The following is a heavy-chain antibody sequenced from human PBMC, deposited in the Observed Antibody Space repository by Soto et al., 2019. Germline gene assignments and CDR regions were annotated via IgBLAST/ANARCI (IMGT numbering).Heavy chain of an antibody. CDR2: ISSSSSTI. Sequence: GGSLRLSCAASGFTFSSYSMNWVRQAPGKGLEWVSYISSSSSTIYYADSVKGRFTISRDNAKNSLYLQMNSLRDEDTAVYYCARDYGFGELPRTYFDYWGQGTLVTVSS. J-gene: IGHJ4*02. CDR1: GFTFSSYS. D-gene: IGHD3-10*01. V-gene: IGHV3-48*02. CDR3: ARDYGFGELPRTYFDY.